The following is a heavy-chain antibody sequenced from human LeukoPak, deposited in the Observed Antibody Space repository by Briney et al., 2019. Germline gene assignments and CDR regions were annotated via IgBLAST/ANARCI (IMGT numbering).Heavy chain of an antibody. Sequence: SETLSLTCTVSGGSISSYYWSWIRQPPGKGLEWIGYIYCSGSTNYNPSLKSRVTITVDTSKNQFSLKLTSVTAADTAVYYCARMSYFDSSLDYWGQGTLVTVSS. CDR3: ARMSYFDSSLDY. V-gene: IGHV4-59*08. J-gene: IGHJ4*02. D-gene: IGHD3-22*01. CDR2: IYCSGST. CDR1: GGSISSYY.